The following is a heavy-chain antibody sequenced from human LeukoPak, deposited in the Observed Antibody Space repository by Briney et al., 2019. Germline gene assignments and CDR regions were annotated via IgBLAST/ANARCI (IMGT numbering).Heavy chain of an antibody. Sequence: ETLSLTCTVSGGSISSSSYYWGWIRQPPGKGLEWIGSIYYSGSTYYNPSLKSRVTISVDTSENQFSLKLSSVTAADTAVYYCARRSSSSWSKAHYYFDYWGQGTLVTVSS. D-gene: IGHD6-13*01. CDR2: IYYSGST. CDR1: GGSISSSSYY. CDR3: ARRSSSSWSKAHYYFDY. V-gene: IGHV4-39*01. J-gene: IGHJ4*02.